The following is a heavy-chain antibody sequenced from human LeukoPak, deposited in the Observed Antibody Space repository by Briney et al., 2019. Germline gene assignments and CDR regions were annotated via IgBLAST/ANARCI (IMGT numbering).Heavy chain of an antibody. CDR2: ISGSGATT. CDR3: AKCSGGGDCYSPLDY. Sequence: GGSLRLSCAASGFTFSSNAMSWVRQAPGKGLEWVSAISGSGATTYSAGSVKGRFTISRDSSKNTLYLQMNSLRAEDTAVYYCAKCSGGGDCYSPLDYWGQGTLVTASS. D-gene: IGHD2-21*02. J-gene: IGHJ4*02. CDR1: GFTFSSNA. V-gene: IGHV3-23*01.